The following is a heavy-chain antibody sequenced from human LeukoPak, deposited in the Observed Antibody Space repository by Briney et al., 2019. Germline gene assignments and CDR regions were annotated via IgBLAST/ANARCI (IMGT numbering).Heavy chain of an antibody. CDR3: ARVYCSSTSCYFSAFDY. D-gene: IGHD2-2*01. J-gene: IGHJ4*02. CDR2: IYYSGST. V-gene: IGHV4-39*01. Sequence: SETLSLTCTVSGGSISSSSYCWGWIRQPPGKGLEWIGSIYYSGSTYYNPSLKSRVTISVDTSKNQFSLKLSSVTAADTAVYYCARVYCSSTSCYFSAFDYWGQGTLVTVSS. CDR1: GGSISSSSYC.